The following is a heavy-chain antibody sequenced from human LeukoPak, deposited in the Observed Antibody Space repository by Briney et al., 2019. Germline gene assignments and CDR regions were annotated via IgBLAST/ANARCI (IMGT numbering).Heavy chain of an antibody. CDR2: INPSGGST. CDR1: GYTFTSYS. V-gene: IGHV1-46*01. Sequence: ASVKDACKASGYTFTSYSIHWVRQAPGQGLEWMGIINPSGGSTSYAQKFQGRVTMVRDTSTSTVYMDLSSLRSEDTAVYYCAREGVAGFYYFDYWGQGTLVTVSS. CDR3: AREGVAGFYYFDY. J-gene: IGHJ4*02. D-gene: IGHD6-19*01.